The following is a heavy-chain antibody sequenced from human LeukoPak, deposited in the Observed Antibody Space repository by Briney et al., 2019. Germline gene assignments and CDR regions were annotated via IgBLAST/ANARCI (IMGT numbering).Heavy chain of an antibody. D-gene: IGHD6-6*01. V-gene: IGHV4-34*01. Sequence: SETLSLTCAVYGVSFSGYYWSWIRQPPGKGLEWIGEINHSGSTNYNPSLKSRVTISVDTSKNQFSLKLSSVTAADTAVYYCARVRSIAALSDYWGQGTLVTVSS. CDR2: INHSGST. J-gene: IGHJ4*02. CDR3: ARVRSIAALSDY. CDR1: GVSFSGYY.